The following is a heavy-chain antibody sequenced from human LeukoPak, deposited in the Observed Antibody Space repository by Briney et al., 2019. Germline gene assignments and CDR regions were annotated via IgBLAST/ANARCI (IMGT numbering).Heavy chain of an antibody. CDR2: INPNSGGT. CDR3: AREVATISVERDY. Sequence: VASVKVSCTASGYTFTGYYMHWVRQAPGQGLEWMGWINPNSGGTNYAQKFQGRVTMTRDTSISTAYMELSRLRSDDTAVYYCAREVATISVERDYWGQGTLVTVSS. J-gene: IGHJ4*02. D-gene: IGHD5-12*01. CDR1: GYTFTGYY. V-gene: IGHV1-2*02.